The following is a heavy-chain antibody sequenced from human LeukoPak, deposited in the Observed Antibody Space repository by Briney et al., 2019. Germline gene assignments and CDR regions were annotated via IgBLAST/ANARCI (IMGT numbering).Heavy chain of an antibody. J-gene: IGHJ6*02. CDR3: ASIASAKYYYGMDV. CDR1: GFTVSSNY. CDR2: IYSGGST. V-gene: IGHV3-53*01. D-gene: IGHD6-13*01. Sequence: GGSLRLSCAASGFTVSSNYMSWVRQAPGKGLEWVSVIYSGGSTYYADSVKGRFTISRDNSKNTLHLQMNSLRAEDTAVYYCASIASAKYYYGMDVWGQGTTVTVSS.